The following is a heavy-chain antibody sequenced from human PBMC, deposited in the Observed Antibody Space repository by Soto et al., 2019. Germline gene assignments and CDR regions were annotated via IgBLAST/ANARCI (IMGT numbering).Heavy chain of an antibody. CDR1: GYTFTSYG. D-gene: IGHD3-22*01. CDR2: ISAYNGNT. CDR3: ARVTYYYDSSGYYYPYYFDY. J-gene: IGHJ4*02. Sequence: GASVKVSCKASGYTFTSYGISWVRQAPGQGLEWMGWISAYNGNTNYAQKLQGRVTMTTDTSTSTAYMELRSLRSDDTAVYYCARVTYYYDSSGYYYPYYFDYWGQGTLVTVSS. V-gene: IGHV1-18*01.